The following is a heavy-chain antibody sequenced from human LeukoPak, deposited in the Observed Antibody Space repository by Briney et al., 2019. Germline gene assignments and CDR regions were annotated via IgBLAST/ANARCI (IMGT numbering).Heavy chain of an antibody. D-gene: IGHD4-11*01. CDR3: AKDHVTTVTFSYYYGMDV. Sequence: GRSLRLSCAASGFTFSSYGMHWVRQAPGKGLEWVAVISYDGSNKYYADSVKGRFTISRDNSKNTLYLQMNSLRAEDTAVYYCAKDHVTTVTFSYYYGMDVWGQGTTVTVSS. V-gene: IGHV3-30*18. J-gene: IGHJ6*02. CDR1: GFTFSSYG. CDR2: ISYDGSNK.